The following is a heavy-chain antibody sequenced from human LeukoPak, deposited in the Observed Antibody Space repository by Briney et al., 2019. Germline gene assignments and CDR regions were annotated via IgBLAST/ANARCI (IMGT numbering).Heavy chain of an antibody. Sequence: EGSLRLSCAASGFTSSSYWLHWVRQAPGKGLVWVSRIKGDERSTNYADSVKGRFTISRDNAKNTVYLEMNSLRAEDTAVYYCVRGQLWSYYHDYWGQGTLVTVSS. CDR1: GFTSSSYW. V-gene: IGHV3-74*01. J-gene: IGHJ4*02. CDR2: IKGDERST. CDR3: VRGQLWSYYHDY. D-gene: IGHD5-18*01.